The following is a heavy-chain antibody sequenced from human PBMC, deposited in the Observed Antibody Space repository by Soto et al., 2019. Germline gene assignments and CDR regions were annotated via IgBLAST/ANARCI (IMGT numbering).Heavy chain of an antibody. CDR3: AMVDVYVTPSPQDV. J-gene: IGHJ6*02. V-gene: IGHV1-18*01. Sequence: QVQLVQAGAEVKNPGASVKVACKASGYSFTRYGIGWARQAPGQGLEGMGWINAYNGNTNYAQNLQGRLTLTTDTSTTTAYMELRSLRSNDTAIYYCAMVDVYVTPSPQDVWGQGTTVTVSS. CDR2: INAYNGNT. CDR1: GYSFTRYG. D-gene: IGHD3-16*01.